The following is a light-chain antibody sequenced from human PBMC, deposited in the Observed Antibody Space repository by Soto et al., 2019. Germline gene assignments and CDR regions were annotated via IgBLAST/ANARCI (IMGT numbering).Light chain of an antibody. CDR1: QSVASDY. J-gene: IGKJ2*01. CDR2: SAS. V-gene: IGKV3-20*01. Sequence: EIVLTQSPGTLSLSPGEGATLSCRASQSVASDYLAWYQQKPGQAPRLLIYSASTRATGIPDRFSGSGSGTDFSLTISRLEPEDFAVYYCQQFDSSVYTSGQGTKLEIK. CDR3: QQFDSSVYT.